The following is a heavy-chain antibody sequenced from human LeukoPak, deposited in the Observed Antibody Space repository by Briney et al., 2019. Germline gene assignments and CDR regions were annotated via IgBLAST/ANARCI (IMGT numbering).Heavy chain of an antibody. J-gene: IGHJ4*02. Sequence: SETLSLTCTISGGSVSSGTYYWSWIRQHPGKGLEWIGYIYYSGSTYYNPSLKSRVTISVDTSKNQFSLKLSSVTAADTAVYYCARGDYYDSSGLDYWGQGTLVTVSS. CDR1: GGSVSSGTYY. D-gene: IGHD3-22*01. V-gene: IGHV4-31*03. CDR2: IYYSGST. CDR3: ARGDYYDSSGLDY.